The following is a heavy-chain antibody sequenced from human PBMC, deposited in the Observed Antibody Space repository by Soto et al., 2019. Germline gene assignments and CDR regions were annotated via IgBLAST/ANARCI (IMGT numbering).Heavy chain of an antibody. J-gene: IGHJ4*02. D-gene: IGHD1-26*01. Sequence: HPGGSLRLSCAVSGFIFSRHGMHWVRQAPGKGLEWVALISYDGTNKFYADSVKGRFTVSRDNSKNTLYLQMNSLRGEDTAFYYCAKDLGGTSNLDYWGQGALGTVS. CDR2: ISYDGTNK. CDR3: AKDLGGTSNLDY. V-gene: IGHV3-30*18. CDR1: GFIFSRHG.